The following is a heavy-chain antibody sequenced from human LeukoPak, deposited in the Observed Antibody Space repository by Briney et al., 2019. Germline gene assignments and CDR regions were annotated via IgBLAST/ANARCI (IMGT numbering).Heavy chain of an antibody. Sequence: GASVKVSCKASGGTFSSYAISWVRQAPGQGLEWMGGIIPILGTANYAQKFQGRVTITTDESTSTAYMELSSLRSEDTAVYYCARDREQLVLDYWGQGTLVTVSS. CDR1: GGTFSSYA. V-gene: IGHV1-69*05. D-gene: IGHD6-6*01. CDR2: IIPILGTA. J-gene: IGHJ4*02. CDR3: ARDREQLVLDY.